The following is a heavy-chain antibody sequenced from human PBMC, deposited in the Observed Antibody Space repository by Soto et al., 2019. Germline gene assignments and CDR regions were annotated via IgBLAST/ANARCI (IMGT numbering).Heavy chain of an antibody. Sequence: QVQLVESGGGVVQPGRSLRLSCAASGFTFSSYGMHWVRQAPGKGLEWVAVIWYDGSNKYYADSVKGRFTISRDNSKKTLYLQMNSLRAEDTAVYYCARGTQQWPLFYGMDVWGQGTTVTVSS. CDR1: GFTFSSYG. CDR2: IWYDGSNK. CDR3: ARGTQQWPLFYGMDV. J-gene: IGHJ6*02. V-gene: IGHV3-33*01. D-gene: IGHD6-19*01.